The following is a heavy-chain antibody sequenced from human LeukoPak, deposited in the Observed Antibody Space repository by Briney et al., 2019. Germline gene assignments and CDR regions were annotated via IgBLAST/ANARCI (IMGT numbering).Heavy chain of an antibody. CDR3: ARAVSGRFGY. Sequence: SETLSLTCTVSGGSMSPYHWGRIRQPPGKGLEWTGYIYYSGSTNYNPSLNSRVTISVDTSKNQFSLRLSSVTAADTAIYYCARAVSGRFGYWGQGTLVTVSS. CDR1: GGSMSPYH. V-gene: IGHV4-59*08. CDR2: IYYSGST. D-gene: IGHD6-19*01. J-gene: IGHJ4*02.